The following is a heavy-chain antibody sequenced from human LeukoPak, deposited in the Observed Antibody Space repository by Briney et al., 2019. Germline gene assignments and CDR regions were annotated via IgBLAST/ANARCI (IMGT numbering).Heavy chain of an antibody. CDR3: ATPGGRDGYRAFDY. Sequence: GASVEVSCKASGYTSTSYYMHWVRQAPGQGLEWMGIINPSGGSTSYAQKFQGRVTMTRDTSTSTVYMELSSLRSEDTAVYYCATPGGRDGYRAFDYWGQGTLVTVSS. V-gene: IGHV1-46*01. D-gene: IGHD5-24*01. CDR1: GYTSTSYY. J-gene: IGHJ4*02. CDR2: INPSGGST.